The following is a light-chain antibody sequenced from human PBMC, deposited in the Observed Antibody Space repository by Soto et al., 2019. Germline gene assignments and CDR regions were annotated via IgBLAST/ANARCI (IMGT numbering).Light chain of an antibody. V-gene: IGLV3-1*01. Sequence: SYELTQPPSVSVSPGQTASITCSGDKLGDKYACWYQQKPGQSPVLVIYQDSKRPSGIPERFSGSNSGNTATLTISGTQARDEADYYCQAGDSSVVFGGWTKLTVL. CDR2: QDS. J-gene: IGLJ2*01. CDR3: QAGDSSVV. CDR1: KLGDKY.